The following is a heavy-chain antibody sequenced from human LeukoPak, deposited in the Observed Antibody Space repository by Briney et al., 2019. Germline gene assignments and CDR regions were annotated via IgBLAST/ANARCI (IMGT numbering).Heavy chain of an antibody. D-gene: IGHD6-19*01. J-gene: IGHJ4*02. Sequence: ASVKVSCKASGYTFTGYYMHWVRQAPGQGLEWMGWINPNSGGTNYAQKFQGRVTMTRDTSISTAYMELSRLRSDDTAVYYCARDWEYNSGWCDYWGQGTLVTVSS. CDR3: ARDWEYNSGWCDY. CDR1: GYTFTGYY. V-gene: IGHV1-2*02. CDR2: INPNSGGT.